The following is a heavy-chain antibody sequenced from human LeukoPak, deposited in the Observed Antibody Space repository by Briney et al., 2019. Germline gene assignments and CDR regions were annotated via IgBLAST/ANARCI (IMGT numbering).Heavy chain of an antibody. CDR2: IYYSGST. V-gene: IGHV4-59*01. J-gene: IGHJ4*02. CDR1: GGSISGYY. CDR3: ARVTPRTAMVTGPFDY. D-gene: IGHD5-18*01. Sequence: SETLSLTCTVSGGSISGYYWSWIRQPPGKGLEWIGYIYYSGSTNYNPSLKSRVTISVDTSKNQFSLKLSSVTAADTAVYYCARVTPRTAMVTGPFDYWGQGTLVTVSS.